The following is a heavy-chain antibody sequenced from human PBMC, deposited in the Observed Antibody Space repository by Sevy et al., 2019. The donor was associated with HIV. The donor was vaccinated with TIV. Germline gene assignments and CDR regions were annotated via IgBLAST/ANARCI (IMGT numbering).Heavy chain of an antibody. Sequence: GGSLRLSCAASGFNISSTYLSWVRQAPGKGLEWVSGINGNNSTYYADFVKGRFTISRDNFKNTLYLQMNSLRVDDTAIYYCARGEQWLSFNYWGQGTLVTVSS. CDR1: GFNISSTY. CDR2: INGNNST. J-gene: IGHJ4*02. CDR3: ARGEQWLSFNY. D-gene: IGHD6-19*01. V-gene: IGHV3-53*01.